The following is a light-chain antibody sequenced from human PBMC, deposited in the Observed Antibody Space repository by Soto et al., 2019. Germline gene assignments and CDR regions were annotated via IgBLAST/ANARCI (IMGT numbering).Light chain of an antibody. Sequence: EIVLTQSPGTLSLSPGERATLSCRASQSVYSSYLAWYQHKPGQAPRLLISGASTGATGIPARFSGSGSGTEFTLTISSLQSEDFAVYYCQQYNNWPRTFGQGTKGDIK. V-gene: IGKV3-15*01. CDR1: QSVYSSY. CDR2: GAS. J-gene: IGKJ1*01. CDR3: QQYNNWPRT.